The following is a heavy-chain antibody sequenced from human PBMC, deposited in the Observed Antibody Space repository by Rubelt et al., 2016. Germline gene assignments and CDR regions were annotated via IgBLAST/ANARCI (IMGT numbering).Heavy chain of an antibody. CDR2: INHSGST. D-gene: IGHD5-18*01. CDR3: AKGVDTAMVKSFDY. CDR1: GGSFSGYY. V-gene: IGHV4-34*01. J-gene: IGHJ4*02. Sequence: QVQLQQWGAGLLKPSETLSLTCAVYGGSFSGYYWSWIRQPPGKGLEWIGEINHSGSTNYNPSLKSRVTISVDTAKNQFSLKLSSVTAADTAVYYCAKGVDTAMVKSFDYWGQGTLVTVSS.